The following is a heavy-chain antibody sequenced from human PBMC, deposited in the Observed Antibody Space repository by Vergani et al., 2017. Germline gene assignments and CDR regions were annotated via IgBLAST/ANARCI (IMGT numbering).Heavy chain of an antibody. CDR1: GFTFSSYA. V-gene: IGHV3-30*18. Sequence: QVQLVESGGGVVQPGSSLRLSCAASGFTFSSYAMHWVRQAPVKGLEWVAVISYDGSNKYYAYSVKGRLTISRDNSKNTLYLQMNSLRDEDTAVYYCAKPGSQDYYDSSGYYWDWYFDLWGRGTLVTVAS. D-gene: IGHD3-22*01. J-gene: IGHJ2*01. CDR3: AKPGSQDYYDSSGYYWDWYFDL. CDR2: ISYDGSNK.